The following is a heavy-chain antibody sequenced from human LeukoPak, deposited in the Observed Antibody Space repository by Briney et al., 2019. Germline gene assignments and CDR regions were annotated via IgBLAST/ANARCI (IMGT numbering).Heavy chain of an antibody. CDR2: ISGSDGST. CDR1: GFTFSSYA. J-gene: IGHJ4*02. V-gene: IGHV3-23*01. D-gene: IGHD2-2*01. CDR3: AKESLRVVPSATFDY. Sequence: PGGSLRLSCAASGFTFSSYAMSWVRQAPGKGLEWVSGISGSDGSTNYADSVKGRFTISRENSKNTLYLQMHSLRAEDTAVYYCAKESLRVVPSATFDYWGQGTLVTVSS.